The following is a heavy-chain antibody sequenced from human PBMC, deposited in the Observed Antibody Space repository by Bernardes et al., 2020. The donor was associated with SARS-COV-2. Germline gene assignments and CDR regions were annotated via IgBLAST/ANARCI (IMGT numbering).Heavy chain of an antibody. CDR1: GYTFTSYA. CDR2: INTNTGNP. J-gene: IGHJ4*02. D-gene: IGHD2-2*01. CDR3: ASELDCSSTSCLDY. Sequence: ASVKDSCKASGYTFTSYAMNWVRQAPGQGLEWMGWINTNTGNPTYAQGFTGRFVFSLDTSVSTAYLQISSLKAEDTAVYYCASELDCSSTSCLDYWGQGTLVTVSS. V-gene: IGHV7-4-1*02.